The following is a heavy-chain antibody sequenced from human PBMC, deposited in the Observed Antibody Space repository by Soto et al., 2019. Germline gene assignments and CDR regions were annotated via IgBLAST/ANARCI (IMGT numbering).Heavy chain of an antibody. V-gene: IGHV5-10-1*01. CDR3: ASPIAAAGNYYYYGMDV. D-gene: IGHD6-13*01. Sequence: GESLKISCKGSGYSFTSYWISWVRQMPGKGLEWMGRIDPSDSYTNYSPSFQGHVTISADKSISTAYLQWSSLKASDTAMYYCASPIAAAGNYYYYGMDVWGQGTTVTVS. J-gene: IGHJ6*02. CDR1: GYSFTSYW. CDR2: IDPSDSYT.